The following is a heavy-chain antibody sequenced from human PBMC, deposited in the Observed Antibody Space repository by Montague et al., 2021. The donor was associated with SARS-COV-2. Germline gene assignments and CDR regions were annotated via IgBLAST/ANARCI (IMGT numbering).Heavy chain of an antibody. J-gene: IGHJ4*02. V-gene: IGHV4-59*08. D-gene: IGHD3-10*01. CDR2: LFYSGST. Sequence: SETLSLTCTVSGGSVSISYWSWIRQSPGKGLEWLGSLFYSGSTHYNPSVKSRVTISADTSKNQVSLRLTSVTAAGTAVYYCARQLMYDSGSYFDYWGQGTLVTVSS. CDR3: ARQLMYDSGSYFDY. CDR1: GGSVSISY.